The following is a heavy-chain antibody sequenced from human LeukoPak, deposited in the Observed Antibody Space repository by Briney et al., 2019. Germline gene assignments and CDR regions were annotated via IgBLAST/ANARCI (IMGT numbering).Heavy chain of an antibody. Sequence: ASVKVSCKAYGYTFTDYYMHWVRQAPGQGLEWMGWINPNSGATKFAQKFQGRVTLTRDTSINTAYMELTSLRSDDTAVYFCARDRQYGTSWRRTSFDPWGQGTLVTVSS. J-gene: IGHJ5*02. D-gene: IGHD1-14*01. CDR1: GYTFTDYY. CDR3: ARDRQYGTSWRRTSFDP. CDR2: INPNSGAT. V-gene: IGHV1-2*02.